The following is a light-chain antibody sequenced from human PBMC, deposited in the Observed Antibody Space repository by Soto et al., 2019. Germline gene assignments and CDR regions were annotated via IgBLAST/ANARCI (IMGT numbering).Light chain of an antibody. CDR3: AAWDDSLNGVV. Sequence: VLTQPPSASGTPGQRVTISCSGSRSNIGTNTVNWYQQLPGTAPKLLIYSYTQRPSGVPDRFSGSKSGTSASLAITGLQSEDEAKYYCAAWDDSLNGVVFGGGTKVTVL. CDR2: SYT. CDR1: RSNIGTNT. V-gene: IGLV1-44*01. J-gene: IGLJ2*01.